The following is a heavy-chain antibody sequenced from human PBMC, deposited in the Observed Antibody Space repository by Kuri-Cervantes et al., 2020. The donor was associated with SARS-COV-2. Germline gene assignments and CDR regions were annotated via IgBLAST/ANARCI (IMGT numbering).Heavy chain of an antibody. Sequence: GPLRLSFAVPGGSISSGGYSWSWIRQPPGKGLESIGYIYYSGNTNYNPSIKNRATISVDTSKNQFSLKLSSVTAADTAVYYCARDLYYYDSSSYEYYYYYYMDGWGKGTTVTVSS. CDR2: IYYSGNT. CDR1: GGSISSGGYS. CDR3: ARDLYYYDSSSYEYYYYYYMDG. V-gene: IGHV4-61*08. D-gene: IGHD3-22*01. J-gene: IGHJ6*03.